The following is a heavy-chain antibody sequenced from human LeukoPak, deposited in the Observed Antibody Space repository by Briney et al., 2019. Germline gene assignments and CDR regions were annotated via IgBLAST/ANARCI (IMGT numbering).Heavy chain of an antibody. CDR3: ARDVGTYYYDSSGYYDDY. Sequence: GGSLRLSCAASGFTFSSYGMHWVRQAPGKGLEWVAFIRYDGSNKYYADSVKGRFTISRDNSKNTLYLQMNSLRAEDTAVYYCARDVGTYYYDSSGYYDDYWGQGTLVTVSS. V-gene: IGHV3-30*02. J-gene: IGHJ4*02. D-gene: IGHD3-22*01. CDR2: IRYDGSNK. CDR1: GFTFSSYG.